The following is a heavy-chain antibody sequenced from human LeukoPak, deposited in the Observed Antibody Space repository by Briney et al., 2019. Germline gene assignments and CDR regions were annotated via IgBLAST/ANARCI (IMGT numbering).Heavy chain of an antibody. D-gene: IGHD3-16*01. CDR3: ASHPYHDNNAYLNH. V-gene: IGHV3-7*01. CDR1: GLPLSLYW. Sequence: GGALRLSCAASGLPLSLYWMNWVRQAPGKGGEGVANIKQDGSEKHYVDSVKGGFTISRDKAKNSLFLQMHSLTAEDTAMYFCASHPYHDNNAYLNHWGQGTLVTVSS. CDR2: IKQDGSEK. J-gene: IGHJ4*02.